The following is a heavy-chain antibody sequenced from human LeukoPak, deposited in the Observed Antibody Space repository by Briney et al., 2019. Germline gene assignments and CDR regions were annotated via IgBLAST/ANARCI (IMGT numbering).Heavy chain of an antibody. CDR2: IYSGGST. V-gene: IGHV3-66*01. J-gene: IGHJ4*02. CDR1: GFTVSSNY. CDR3: ARDLPGDWGLSD. D-gene: IGHD7-27*01. Sequence: PGGSLRLSCATSGFTVSSNYMNWVRQAPGEGLEWVSVIYSGGSTYYADSVKGRFTISRDDSQNTLYLQMNSLRAEDTALYYCARDLPGDWGLSDWGQGTLVTVSS.